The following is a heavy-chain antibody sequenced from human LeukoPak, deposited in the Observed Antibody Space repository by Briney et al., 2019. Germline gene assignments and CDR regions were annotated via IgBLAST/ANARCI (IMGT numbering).Heavy chain of an antibody. CDR1: GGSISSSSYY. V-gene: IGHV4-39*07. J-gene: IGHJ2*01. D-gene: IGHD3-10*01. Sequence: PSETLSLTCTVSGGSISSSSYYWGWIRQPPGKGLEWLGSIYYSGSTYYNPSLKSRVTISVDTSKNQFSLKLSSVTAADTAVYYCARVRVRASPHWYFDLWGRGTLVTVSS. CDR3: ARVRVRASPHWYFDL. CDR2: IYYSGST.